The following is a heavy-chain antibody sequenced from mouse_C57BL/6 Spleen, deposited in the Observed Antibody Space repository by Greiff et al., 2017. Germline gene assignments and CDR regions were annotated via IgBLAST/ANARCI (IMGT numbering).Heavy chain of an antibody. CDR2: IDPEDGEP. J-gene: IGHJ4*01. CDR3: ARRDGYYDYAMDY. D-gene: IGHD2-3*01. Sequence: VQLQQSGAELVKPGASVKLSCTASGFNIKDYYMHWVKQRTEQGLEWIGRIDPEDGEPKYAPKFQGKATITADTSSNTAYLQLSSLTAEDTAVYYCARRDGYYDYAMDYWGQGTSVTVSS. V-gene: IGHV14-2*01. CDR1: GFNIKDYY.